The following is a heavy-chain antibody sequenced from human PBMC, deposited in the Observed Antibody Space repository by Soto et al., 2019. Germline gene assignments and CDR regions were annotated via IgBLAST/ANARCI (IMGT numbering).Heavy chain of an antibody. CDR3: ASDLQARAFDI. CDR1: GGSISSGGYY. J-gene: IGHJ3*02. Sequence: QVQLQESGPGLVKPSQTLSLTCTVSGGSISSGGYYWSWIRQHPRKGLEWIGYIYYSGSTYYHPSLKSRVTISVDTSKNQFALKLCSVTAADTVVYYCASDLQARAFDIWGQGTMVTVSS. V-gene: IGHV4-31*03. CDR2: IYYSGST. D-gene: IGHD6-6*01.